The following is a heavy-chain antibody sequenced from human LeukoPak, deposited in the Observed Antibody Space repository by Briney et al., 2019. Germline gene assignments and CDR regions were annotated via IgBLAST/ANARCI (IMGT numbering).Heavy chain of an antibody. Sequence: SETLSLTCAVSGYSISSGYYWGWIRQPPGKGLEWIGSIYHSGSTYYNPSLKSRVTISVDTSKNQFSLKLSSVTAADTAVYYCARQVKVKVVPAAIDYWGQGTLVTVCS. J-gene: IGHJ4*02. D-gene: IGHD2-2*01. V-gene: IGHV4-38-2*01. CDR2: IYHSGST. CDR1: GYSISSGYY. CDR3: ARQVKVKVVPAAIDY.